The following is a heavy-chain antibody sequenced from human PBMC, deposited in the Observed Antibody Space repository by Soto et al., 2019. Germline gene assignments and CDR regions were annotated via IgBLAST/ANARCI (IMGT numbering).Heavy chain of an antibody. V-gene: IGHV4-59*01. CDR3: ARSSYPRYYGMDV. J-gene: IGHJ6*02. D-gene: IGHD1-26*01. CDR1: GGSISSYY. Sequence: SETLSLTCTVSGGSISSYYWSWIRQPPGKGLEWIGYIYYSGSTNYNPSLKSRVTISVDTSKNQFSLKLSSVTAADTAVYYCARSSYPRYYGMDVWGQGTTVTVSS. CDR2: IYYSGST.